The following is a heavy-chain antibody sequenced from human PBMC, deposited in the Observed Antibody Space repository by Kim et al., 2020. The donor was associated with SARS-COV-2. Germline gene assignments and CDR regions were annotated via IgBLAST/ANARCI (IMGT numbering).Heavy chain of an antibody. D-gene: IGHD3-22*01. V-gene: IGHV4-39*01. CDR2: IYYSGST. J-gene: IGHJ3*02. CDR1: GGSISSSSYY. Sequence: SETLSLTCTVSGGSISSSSYYWGWIRQPPGKGLEWIGSIYYSGSTYYNPSLKSRVTISVDTSKNQFSLKLSSVTAADTAVYYCARPTGGYDSSGYYYQTHDAFDIWGQGKMVTVSS. CDR3: ARPTGGYDSSGYYYQTHDAFDI.